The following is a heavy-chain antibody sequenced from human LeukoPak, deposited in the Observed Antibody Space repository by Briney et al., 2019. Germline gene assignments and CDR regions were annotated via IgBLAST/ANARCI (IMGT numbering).Heavy chain of an antibody. D-gene: IGHD3-3*01. CDR3: ARNGRVFGVVINQYYFDY. J-gene: IGHJ4*02. CDR2: IIPIFGTA. Sequence: GASVKVSCKASGSTFSSYAISWVRQAPGQGLEWMGGIIPIFGTANYAQKFQGRVTITADESTSTAYMELSSLRSEDTAVYYCARNGRVFGVVINQYYFDYWGQGTLVTVSS. CDR1: GSTFSSYA. V-gene: IGHV1-69*13.